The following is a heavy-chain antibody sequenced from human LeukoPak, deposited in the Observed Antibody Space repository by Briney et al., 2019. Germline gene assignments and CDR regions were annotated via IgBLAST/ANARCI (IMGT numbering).Heavy chain of an antibody. D-gene: IGHD3-22*01. CDR2: ISAYNGNT. CDR3: ARVRLHYYDSSPVDY. V-gene: IGHV1-18*01. Sequence: ASVKVSCKASGYTFTSYGISWVRQAPGQGLEWMGWISAYNGNTNYAQKLQGRVTMTTDTSTSTAYMELRSLRSDDTAVYYCARVRLHYYDSSPVDYWGQGTLVTVSS. CDR1: GYTFTSYG. J-gene: IGHJ4*02.